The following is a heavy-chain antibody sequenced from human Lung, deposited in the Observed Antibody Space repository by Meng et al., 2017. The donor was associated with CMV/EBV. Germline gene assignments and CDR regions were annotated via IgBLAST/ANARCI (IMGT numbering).Heavy chain of an antibody. J-gene: IGHJ5*02. Sequence: GGSLRLSCEASGFTFSSYWMTWVRQAPGKGLEWVANIKQDGSEKFYVEFVKGRFTISRDNAKRSLYLQMSSLRAEDTALYYCGSDGWLWAPRFDPWGQGTXVTGSS. CDR2: IKQDGSEK. CDR1: GFTFSSYW. D-gene: IGHD5-12*01. CDR3: GSDGWLWAPRFDP. V-gene: IGHV3-7*01.